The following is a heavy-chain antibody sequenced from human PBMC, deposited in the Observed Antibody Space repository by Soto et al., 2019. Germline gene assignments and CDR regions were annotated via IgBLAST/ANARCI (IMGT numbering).Heavy chain of an antibody. CDR1: GFTFTTYY. J-gene: IGHJ4*02. D-gene: IGHD3-22*01. CDR3: ARVPYDTTGYYAF. CDR2: IDPSGGST. Sequence: SVKVSCKTSGFTFTTYYIHWVRQAPGQGLEWMGMIDPSGGSTTYAQKFQGRITMTSDMSTSTVYMELSSLRSEDTAVYYCARVPYDTTGYYAFWGQGTLVTVSS. V-gene: IGHV1-46*01.